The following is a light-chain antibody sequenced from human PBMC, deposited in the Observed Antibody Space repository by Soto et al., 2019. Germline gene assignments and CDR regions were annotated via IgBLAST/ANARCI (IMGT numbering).Light chain of an antibody. V-gene: IGLV2-23*01. CDR2: KGT. Sequence: QSALAQPASVSGSPGQSITISCTGTSSDVGAYNSVSWYQQHPHKAPQVIIYKGTQRPSGVSKRFSGSTSGNAASLTISGLQADDEADYFCCSSAPESTYVFGNGTKVTVL. CDR3: CSSAPESTYV. J-gene: IGLJ1*01. CDR1: SSDVGAYNS.